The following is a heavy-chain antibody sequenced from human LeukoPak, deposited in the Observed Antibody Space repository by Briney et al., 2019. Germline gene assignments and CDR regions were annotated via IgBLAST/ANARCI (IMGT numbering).Heavy chain of an antibody. CDR3: AKGRNDFWSGYPSYGMDA. Sequence: GGSLRLSCAASGFTFSSYAMSWVRQAPGKGLEWVSAISGSGGSTYYADSVKGRFTISRDNSKNTLYLQMNSLRAEDTAVYYCAKGRNDFWSGYPSYGMDAWGQGTTVTVSS. CDR1: GFTFSSYA. D-gene: IGHD3-3*01. V-gene: IGHV3-23*01. CDR2: ISGSGGST. J-gene: IGHJ6*02.